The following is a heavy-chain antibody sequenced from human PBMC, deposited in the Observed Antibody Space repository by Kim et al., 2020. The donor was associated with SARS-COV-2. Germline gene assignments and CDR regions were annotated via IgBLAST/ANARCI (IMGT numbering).Heavy chain of an antibody. CDR3: ARGSTGSFDWFDP. D-gene: IGHD3-10*01. Sequence: YAYAVRGRFTIARDDSKDTLYLQMNTLRAEDTAVYYCARGSTGSFDWFDPWGQGTLVTVSS. V-gene: IGHV3-33*01. J-gene: IGHJ5*02.